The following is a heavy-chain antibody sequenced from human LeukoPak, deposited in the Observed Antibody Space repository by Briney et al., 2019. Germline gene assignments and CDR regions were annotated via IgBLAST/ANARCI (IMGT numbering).Heavy chain of an antibody. CDR1: GFTFSRYA. Sequence: GGSLRLSCATSGFTFSRYAMTWVRQAPGKGLECVAALSGGGTTYYSDSVRGRFTISRDNSKNTLYLQMNGLRADDRAVYYCTQAYCTDASCYPTDPWGQGTLVSVSS. CDR2: LSGGGTT. J-gene: IGHJ5*02. CDR3: TQAYCTDASCYPTDP. D-gene: IGHD2-8*01. V-gene: IGHV3-23*01.